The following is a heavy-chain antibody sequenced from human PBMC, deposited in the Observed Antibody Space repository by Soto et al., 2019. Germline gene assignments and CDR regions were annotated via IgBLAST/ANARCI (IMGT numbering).Heavy chain of an antibody. J-gene: IGHJ6*02. Sequence: GASVKVSCKASGYTFTCYYMHWVRQAPGQGLEWMGWINPNSGGTNYAQKFQGWVTMTRDTSISTAYMELSRLRSDDTAVYYCARDLATVTTTRTTGYYYYGMDVWGQETTVTVSS. V-gene: IGHV1-2*04. CDR1: GYTFTCYY. CDR2: INPNSGGT. D-gene: IGHD4-17*01. CDR3: ARDLATVTTTRTTGYYYYGMDV.